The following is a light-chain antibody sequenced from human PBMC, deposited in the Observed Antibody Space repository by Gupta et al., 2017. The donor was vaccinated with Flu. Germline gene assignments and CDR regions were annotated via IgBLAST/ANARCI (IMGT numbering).Light chain of an antibody. V-gene: IGKV1-17*01. CDR3: QQHNNDPRK. Sequence: DIQMTQSPSSLSASIGDRVTITCRASQDIRNDLGWDQQKPGKAPKRLIYTVTSLQSRVTSRFSGSGSGREVTGTISSLQPEELGTYYCQQHNNDPRKFGQGTKVEIK. CDR1: QDIRND. J-gene: IGKJ1*01. CDR2: TVT.